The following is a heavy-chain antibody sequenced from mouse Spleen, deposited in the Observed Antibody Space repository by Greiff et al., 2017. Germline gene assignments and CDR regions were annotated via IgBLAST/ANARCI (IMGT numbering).Heavy chain of an antibody. Sequence: EVQVVESGGGLVQPGGSLSLSCAASGFTFSDYYMSWVRQPPGKALEWLGFISNKANGYTTEYSVKVKGRFTISSDDSESILYLQMNALRAEDGATYYCARRTATFYVMDYWGQGTSVTVSS. D-gene: IGHD1-2*01. V-gene: IGHV7-3*01. CDR3: ARRTATFYVMDY. J-gene: IGHJ4*01. CDR1: GFTFSDYY. CDR2: ISNKANGYTT.